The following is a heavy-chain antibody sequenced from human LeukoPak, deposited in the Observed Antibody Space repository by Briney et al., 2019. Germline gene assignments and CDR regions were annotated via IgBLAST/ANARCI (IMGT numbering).Heavy chain of an antibody. CDR2: INPNSGGT. Sequence: ASVKVSCKASGYTFTGYYMHWVRQAPGQGLEWMGRINPNSGGTNYAQKFQGRVTMTRDTSISTAYMELSSLRSEDTAVYYCARGEGPMVRGVNDWFDPWGQGTLVTVSS. D-gene: IGHD3-10*01. V-gene: IGHV1-2*06. CDR3: ARGEGPMVRGVNDWFDP. J-gene: IGHJ5*02. CDR1: GYTFTGYY.